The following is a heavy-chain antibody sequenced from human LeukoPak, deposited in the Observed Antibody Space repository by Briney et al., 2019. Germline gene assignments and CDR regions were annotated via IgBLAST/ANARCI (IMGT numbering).Heavy chain of an antibody. CDR2: ISDSSSYT. CDR1: RFIFSSYS. V-gene: IGHV3-21*01. CDR3: AQGHYHMDV. J-gene: IGHJ6*02. Sequence: GGSLRLSCAASRFIFSSYSMNWVRQAPGKGLEWVSYISDSSSYTYYADSVKGRFTLSRDNVENSLYLQMNTLRVDDTAVYYCAQGHYHMDVGGHGTTVTVSS.